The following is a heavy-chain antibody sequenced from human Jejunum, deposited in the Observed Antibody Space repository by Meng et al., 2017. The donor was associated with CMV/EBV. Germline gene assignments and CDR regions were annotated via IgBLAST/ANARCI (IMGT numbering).Heavy chain of an antibody. J-gene: IGHJ4*01. CDR3: ARGNWNYYFDI. V-gene: IGHV4-39*07. CDR1: GASIISSDYY. Sequence: CTVSGASIISSDYYWGWIRQPPGKGLEYIGSLYYSVSTYSNPSLKSRVTISSDTSKKEFYLKLRSVTAADTAMYYCARGNWNYYFDIWGHGTLVTVSS. CDR2: LYYSVST. D-gene: IGHD1-7*01.